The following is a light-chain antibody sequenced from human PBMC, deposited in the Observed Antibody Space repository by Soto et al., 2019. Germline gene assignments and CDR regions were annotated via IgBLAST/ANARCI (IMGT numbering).Light chain of an antibody. J-gene: IGLJ2*01. V-gene: IGLV2-14*01. CDR3: SSYTSSRTAV. Sequence: QPALTQPASVSGSPGQSITISCTGSSSDVGGYKYVSWYQQYPGKAPKLMIYEVSNRPSGVSNRFSGSKSGNTASLTISGLQAEDEADYYCSSYTSSRTAVFGGGTKLTVL. CDR1: SSDVGGYKY. CDR2: EVS.